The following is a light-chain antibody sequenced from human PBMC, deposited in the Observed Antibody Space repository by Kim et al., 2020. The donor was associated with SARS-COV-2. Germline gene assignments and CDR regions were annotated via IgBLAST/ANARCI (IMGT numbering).Light chain of an antibody. V-gene: IGLV1-44*01. CDR2: SND. J-gene: IGLJ3*02. CDR3: VAWDDSLNGSV. CDR1: RSNSGSNV. Sequence: GRRFPMPCSGSRSNSGSNVSNWYQQLPGTAPKLLIYSNDYRPSGVPARFSGSKSGTSASLAISGLQSEDEADYYCVAWDDSLNGSVFGGGTKVTVL.